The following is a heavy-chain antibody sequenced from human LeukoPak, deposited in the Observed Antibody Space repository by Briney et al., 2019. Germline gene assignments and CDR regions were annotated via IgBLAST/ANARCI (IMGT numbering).Heavy chain of an antibody. D-gene: IGHD4-17*01. J-gene: IGHJ3*02. V-gene: IGHV3-21*01. Sequence: GGSLRLSCAASGFTFSSYSMHWVRQAPGKGLEWVSSISSSSSYIYYADSVKGRFTISRDNAKNSLYLQMNSLRAEDTAVYYCARDRDYGDYRDAFDIWGQGTMVTVSS. CDR1: GFTFSSYS. CDR3: ARDRDYGDYRDAFDI. CDR2: ISSSSSYI.